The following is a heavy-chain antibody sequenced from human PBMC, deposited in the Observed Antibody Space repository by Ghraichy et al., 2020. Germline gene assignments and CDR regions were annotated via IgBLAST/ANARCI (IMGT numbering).Heavy chain of an antibody. CDR3: ARAQSGSLSQFMGY. Sequence: GGSLRLSCGASGFTFSSYWMNWVRQSPGKGLEWVASLKQDASEIYYVDSVKGRFIISRDNAKNSLFLQMNSLRAEDTAVYYCARAQSGSLSQFMGYWGQGTLVTVSS. V-gene: IGHV3-7*03. CDR2: LKQDASEI. D-gene: IGHD6-6*01. J-gene: IGHJ4*02. CDR1: GFTFSSYW.